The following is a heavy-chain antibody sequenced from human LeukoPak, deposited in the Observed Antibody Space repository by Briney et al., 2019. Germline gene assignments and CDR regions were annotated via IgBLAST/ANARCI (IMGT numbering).Heavy chain of an antibody. CDR1: GLTFTSYS. J-gene: IGHJ4*02. CDR2: ISSSSSYI. V-gene: IGHV3-21*01. CDR3: ARELYGDYAVDY. Sequence: PGGSLRLSCAASGLTFTSYSMNWVRQAPGKGLEWVSSISSSSSYIYYADSVKGRFTISRDNAKNSLYLQMNSLRAEDTAVYYCARELYGDYAVDYWGQGTLVTVSS. D-gene: IGHD4-17*01.